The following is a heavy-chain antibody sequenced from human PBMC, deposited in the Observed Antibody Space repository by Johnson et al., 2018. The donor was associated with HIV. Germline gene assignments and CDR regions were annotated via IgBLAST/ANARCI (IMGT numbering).Heavy chain of an antibody. CDR3: ARDSTPWGGDSVAYSFDI. D-gene: IGHD4-17*01. Sequence: VQLVESVGGLVKPGGSLRLSCAASGFTFSSYGMHWVRQAPGKGLEYVSAISSNGCSTYYANSVKGRFTISRDNAKNSLYLQMNSLRDEDTAVYYCARDSTPWGGDSVAYSFDIWGQGRMVTVSS. J-gene: IGHJ3*02. V-gene: IGHV3-64*01. CDR2: ISSNGCST. CDR1: GFTFSSYG.